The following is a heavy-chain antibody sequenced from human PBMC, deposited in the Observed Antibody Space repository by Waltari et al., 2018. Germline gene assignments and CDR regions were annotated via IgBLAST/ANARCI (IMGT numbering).Heavy chain of an antibody. V-gene: IGHV3-30*02. CDR3: AKGYGVRHYYGMDV. Sequence: RLSCAASGFTFSSYGMHWVRQAPGKGLEWVSFMRYDGSNRHYADSVKGRFTISRDISKKTLYLQMNSLRAEDTAMYYCAKGYGVRHYYGMDVWGQGTTVTVSS. J-gene: IGHJ6*02. CDR2: MRYDGSNR. CDR1: GFTFSSYG. D-gene: IGHD4-17*01.